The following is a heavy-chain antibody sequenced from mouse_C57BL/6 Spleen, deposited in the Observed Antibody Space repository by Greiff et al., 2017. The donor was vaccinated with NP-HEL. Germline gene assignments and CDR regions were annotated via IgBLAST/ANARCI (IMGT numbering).Heavy chain of an antibody. D-gene: IGHD1-1*01. CDR1: GYTFTSYW. CDR3: ASGDPDYYGSTPFAY. J-gene: IGHJ3*01. Sequence: VQLQQSGAELAKPGASVKLSCKASGYTFTSYWMHWVKQRPGQGLEWIGYINPSSGYTKYNQTFKDKATLTADKASSTAYMQLSSLTYEDSAVYYCASGDPDYYGSTPFAYWGQGTLVTVSA. V-gene: IGHV1-7*01. CDR2: INPSSGYT.